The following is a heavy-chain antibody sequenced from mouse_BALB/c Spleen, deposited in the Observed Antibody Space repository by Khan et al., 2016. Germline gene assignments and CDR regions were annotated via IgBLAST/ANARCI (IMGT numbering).Heavy chain of an antibody. V-gene: IGHV2-4-1*01. J-gene: IGHJ1*01. CDR1: GFSLTHYG. CDR2: VWSGGST. CDR3: AKNGGYDVYFGV. D-gene: IGHD2-14*01. Sequence: QVQLKESGPGLVQPSQSLSITCTVSGFSLTHYGVHWVRQSPGKGLEWLGVVWSGGSTDYNADFISRLSISKDNSKSQVFFKMNRLQADDTAIYXGAKNGGYDVYFGVWGAGTTVTVSS.